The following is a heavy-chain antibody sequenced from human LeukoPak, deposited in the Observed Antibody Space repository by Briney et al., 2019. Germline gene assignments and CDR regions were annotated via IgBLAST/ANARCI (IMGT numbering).Heavy chain of an antibody. V-gene: IGHV3-74*01. J-gene: IGHJ4*02. CDR1: GFTYSNHW. CDR2: IHRDGTTT. CDR3: ARARPDGSSYFDY. Sequence: GGSLRLSCAASGFTYSNHWMHGVRQVPGEGLVWVSRIHRDGTTTNYADSVKGRFTISRDNARDTLFLQMNNLRVEDTAFYYCARARPDGSSYFDYWGQGILVTVSS.